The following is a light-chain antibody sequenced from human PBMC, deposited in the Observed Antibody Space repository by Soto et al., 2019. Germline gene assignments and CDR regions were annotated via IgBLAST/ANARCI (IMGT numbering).Light chain of an antibody. CDR1: SSDIGAYNY. CDR3: SSYTNINTRACV. V-gene: IGLV2-8*01. CDR2: EVN. Sequence: QSALTQPPSASGSPGQSVTISCTGTSSDIGAYNYVSWYQQHPGKAPKLIIYEVNERPSGVPDRFSGSKSGNTASLTVSGLQPEDEAEYYCSSYTNINTRACVFGTGTKLTVL. J-gene: IGLJ1*01.